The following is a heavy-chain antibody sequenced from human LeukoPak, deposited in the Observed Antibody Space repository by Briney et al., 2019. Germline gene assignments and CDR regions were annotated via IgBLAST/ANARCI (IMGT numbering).Heavy chain of an antibody. J-gene: IGHJ6*02. CDR2: ISAYNGNT. CDR3: ARDWADYGDYRPYYYYGMDV. D-gene: IGHD4-17*01. CDR1: GYTFTSYG. V-gene: IGHV1-18*01. Sequence: GASVKVSCKASGYTFTSYGISWVRQAPGQGLEWMGWISAYNGNTNYAQKLQGRVTMTTDTFTSTAYMELRSLRSDDTAVYYCARDWADYGDYRPYYYYGMDVWGQGTTVTVSS.